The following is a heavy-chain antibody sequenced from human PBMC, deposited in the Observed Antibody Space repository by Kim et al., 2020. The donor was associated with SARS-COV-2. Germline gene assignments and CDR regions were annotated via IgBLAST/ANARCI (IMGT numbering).Heavy chain of an antibody. CDR1: GFTFSDYY. CDR3: ARVPGCYCGMDV. D-gene: IGHD7-27*01. Sequence: GGSLRLSCAASGFTFSDYYMSWIRQAPGKGLEWVSYISSSSSYTNYADSVKGRFTISRDNAKNSLYLQMNSLRAEDTGVYYCARVPGCYCGMDVWGQGTTVTVSS. J-gene: IGHJ6*02. CDR2: ISSSSSYT. V-gene: IGHV3-11*05.